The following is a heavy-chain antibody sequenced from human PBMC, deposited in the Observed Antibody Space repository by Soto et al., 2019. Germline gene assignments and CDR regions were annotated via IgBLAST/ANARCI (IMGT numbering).Heavy chain of an antibody. CDR2: IYHSGST. D-gene: IGHD4-17*01. Sequence: QVQLQESGPGLVKPSGTLSLTCAVSGGSISSSNWWSWVRQPPGKGLEWIGEIYHSGSTNYNPSLKRRVXXXVXXSKNQFSLKLSSVTAADTAVYYCARSTRSGTTFDYWGQGTLVTVSS. J-gene: IGHJ4*02. V-gene: IGHV4-4*02. CDR3: ARSTRSGTTFDY. CDR1: GGSISSSNW.